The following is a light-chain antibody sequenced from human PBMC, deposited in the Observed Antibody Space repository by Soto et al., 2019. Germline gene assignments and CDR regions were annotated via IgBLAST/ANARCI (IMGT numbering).Light chain of an antibody. CDR1: SSDVGGYNY. Sequence: QSALTQPASVSGSPGQSITISCTGTSSDVGGYNYVSWYQQHPGKAPKLMIYDVSNRPSGVSNRFSGSKSGNTASLTISGLQAEDEADYYCSSHTSSSTGVFGTGTKVTVL. J-gene: IGLJ1*01. CDR3: SSHTSSSTGV. CDR2: DVS. V-gene: IGLV2-14*01.